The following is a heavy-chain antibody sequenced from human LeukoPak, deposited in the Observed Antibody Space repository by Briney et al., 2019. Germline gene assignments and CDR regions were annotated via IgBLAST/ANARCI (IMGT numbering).Heavy chain of an antibody. CDR1: GFTLINYA. CDR2: ISASGGST. V-gene: IGHV3-23*01. CDR3: ARRPNAFGI. Sequence: SGGSLRLSCAASGFTLINYAMYWVRQAPGKGLEWVSGISASGGSTEYADSVKGRFTISRDTSESTLFLQMNNLRADDTAVYYCARRPNAFGIWGQGTVVTVSS. J-gene: IGHJ3*02. D-gene: IGHD6-6*01.